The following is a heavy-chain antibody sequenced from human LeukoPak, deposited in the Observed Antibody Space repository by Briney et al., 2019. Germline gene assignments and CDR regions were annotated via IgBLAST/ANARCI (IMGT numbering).Heavy chain of an antibody. CDR2: IFQTGHS. CDR1: GGSISTFY. D-gene: IGHD3-10*02. J-gene: IGHJ4*02. V-gene: IGHV4-59*12. CDR3: ARVVLRYYFDY. Sequence: SETLSLTCTVSGGSISTFYWSWLRQPPGKGLEWIGYIFQTGHSNYNPSLKGRVTISVDTSKNQLSLKLSSVTAADTAVYYCARVVLRYYFDYWGQGTLVTVSS.